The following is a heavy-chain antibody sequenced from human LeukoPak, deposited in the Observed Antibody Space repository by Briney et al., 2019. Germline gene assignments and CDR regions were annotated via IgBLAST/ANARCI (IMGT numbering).Heavy chain of an antibody. V-gene: IGHV3-48*03. Sequence: GGSLRLSCAASGFTFSTYEMNWVRQAPGKGLEWVSYISISGTTIYYADSVKGRFTISRDNAKNSLYLQMNSLRADDTAVYYFAEDANSGGGGPTSFDYWGQETVVTASS. CDR1: GFTFSTYE. D-gene: IGHD4/OR15-4a*01. CDR2: ISISGTTI. CDR3: AEDANSGGGGPTSFDY. J-gene: IGHJ4*02.